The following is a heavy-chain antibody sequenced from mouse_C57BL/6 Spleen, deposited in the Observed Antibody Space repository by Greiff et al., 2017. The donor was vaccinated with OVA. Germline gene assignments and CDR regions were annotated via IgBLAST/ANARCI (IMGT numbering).Heavy chain of an antibody. Sequence: DVKLVESGPELVKPGASVKMSCKASGYTFTDYNMHWVKQSHGKSLEWIGYINPNNGGTSYNQKFKGKATLTVNKSSSTAYMELRSLTSEDSAVYYCARWDHYYAMDYWGQGTSVTVSS. CDR1: GYTFTDYN. D-gene: IGHD4-1*01. V-gene: IGHV1-22*01. J-gene: IGHJ4*01. CDR3: ARWDHYYAMDY. CDR2: INPNNGGT.